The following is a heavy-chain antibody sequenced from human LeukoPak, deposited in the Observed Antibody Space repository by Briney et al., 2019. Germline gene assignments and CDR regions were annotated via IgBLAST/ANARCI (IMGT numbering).Heavy chain of an antibody. CDR1: AGSINNYS. CDR2: VSHSGDT. V-gene: IGHV4-59*01. J-gene: IGHJ3*02. CDR3: ARRNAYYDENSYYYPGAFDI. Sequence: SETLSLTCTVSAGSINNYSWSWIRQPPGKGLEWIGAVSHSGDTNYNPSLKSRVTISVDTSKKHFSLNLSSVTAADTAVYYCARRNAYYDENSYYYPGAFDIWGQGTMVSVSS. D-gene: IGHD3-22*01.